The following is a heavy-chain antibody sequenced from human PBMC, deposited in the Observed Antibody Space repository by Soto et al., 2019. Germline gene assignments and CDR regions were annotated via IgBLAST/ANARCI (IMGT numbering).Heavy chain of an antibody. V-gene: IGHV4-30-2*01. J-gene: IGHJ5*02. CDR2: IYHSGST. CDR3: AGSIAGWFDP. D-gene: IGHD6-6*01. CDR1: GGSISSGGYS. Sequence: QLQLQESVSGLVKPSQTLSLTCAVSGGSISSGGYSWSWIRQPPGKGLEWIGYIYHSGSTYYNPSLKSRVTISVDRSKNQFSLKLSSVTAADTAVYYCAGSIAGWFDPWGQGTLVTVSS.